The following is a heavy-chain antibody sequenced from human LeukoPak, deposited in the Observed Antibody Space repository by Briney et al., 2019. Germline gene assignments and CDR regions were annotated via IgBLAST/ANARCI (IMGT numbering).Heavy chain of an antibody. CDR3: AREGVHYYMDV. V-gene: IGHV4-59*01. Sequence: SEALSLTCTVSGGSISSYYWSWIRQPPGKGLEWIGYIYYSGSTNYNPSLKSRVTISVDTSKNQFSLKLSSVTAADTAVYYCAREGVHYYMDVWAKGTTVTVSS. J-gene: IGHJ6*03. D-gene: IGHD3-16*01. CDR1: GGSISSYY. CDR2: IYYSGST.